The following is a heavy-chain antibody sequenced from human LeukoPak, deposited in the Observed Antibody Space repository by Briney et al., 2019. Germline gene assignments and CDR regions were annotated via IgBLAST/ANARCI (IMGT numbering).Heavy chain of an antibody. V-gene: IGHV3-23*01. CDR3: AKGLWASTVGATGIFFDY. CDR2: ISGRGGDT. Sequence: GGSLRLSCAASGFTFRRSAMTWVRQVPGKGLEWVSTISGRGGDTDYADSVKGRFIISRDSSENTLYLQMHSLGVEDTGVYYRAKGLWASTVGATGIFFDYWGQGIQVTVSS. CDR1: GFTFRRSA. J-gene: IGHJ4*02. D-gene: IGHD1-26*01.